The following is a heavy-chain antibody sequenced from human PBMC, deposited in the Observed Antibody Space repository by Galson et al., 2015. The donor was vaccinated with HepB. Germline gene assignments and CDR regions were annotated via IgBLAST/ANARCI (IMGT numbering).Heavy chain of an antibody. D-gene: IGHD1-20*01. CDR3: ARDSYGVVTGTPYYYYGMDV. V-gene: IGHV1-18*04. CDR1: GYTFTSYG. J-gene: IGHJ6*02. Sequence: SVKVSCKASGYTFTSYGISWVRQAPGQGLEWMGWISAYNGNTNYAQKLQGRVTMTTDTSTSTAYKELRSLRSDDTAVYYCARDSYGVVTGTPYYYYGMDVWGQGTTVTVSS. CDR2: ISAYNGNT.